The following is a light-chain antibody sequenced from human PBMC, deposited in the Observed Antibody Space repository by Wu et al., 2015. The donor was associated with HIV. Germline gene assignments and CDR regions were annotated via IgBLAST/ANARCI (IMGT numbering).Light chain of an antibody. CDR2: GAS. V-gene: IGKV3-20*01. CDR3: QQYGSSPQVT. Sequence: EIVLTQSPGTLSLSPGERATLSCRASQSVSSSYLAWYQQKPGQAPRLLIYGASSRATGIPDRFSGSGSGTDFTLTISRLEPEDFAVYFCQQYGSSPQVTFGGGTKGG. CDR1: QSVSSSY. J-gene: IGKJ4*01.